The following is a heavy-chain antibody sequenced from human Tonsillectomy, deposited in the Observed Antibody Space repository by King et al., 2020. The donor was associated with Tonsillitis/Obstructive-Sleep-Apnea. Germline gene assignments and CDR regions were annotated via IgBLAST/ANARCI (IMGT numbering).Heavy chain of an antibody. CDR1: GFSLRTRGEG. D-gene: IGHD2-8*01. J-gene: IGHJ4*02. Sequence: TLKESGPTLVKPTQTLTLTCTFSGFSLRTRGEGVGWIRQPPGKALEWLVVIYWDDDNRYNASLKTRVTITKDTSKNQVVLTMTNMDPVDTSTYYCAHRRGCSNGVCYPFDHWGQGALVTVSS. CDR3: AHRRGCSNGVCYPFDH. V-gene: IGHV2-5*02. CDR2: IYWDDDN.